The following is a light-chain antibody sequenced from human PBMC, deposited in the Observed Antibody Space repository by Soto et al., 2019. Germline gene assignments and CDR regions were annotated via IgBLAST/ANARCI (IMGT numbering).Light chain of an antibody. CDR3: QQTYSTLQG. Sequence: DIQMTQSPSSLSASVGDRVTITCRASQSISGYLNWYQQKPGKAPKLLIHAASSLQSGVPSRFNGSRSETDFTLTISSLQPEDFATYYCQQTYSTLQGFGQGTKLEIK. CDR2: AAS. CDR1: QSISGY. V-gene: IGKV1-39*01. J-gene: IGKJ2*01.